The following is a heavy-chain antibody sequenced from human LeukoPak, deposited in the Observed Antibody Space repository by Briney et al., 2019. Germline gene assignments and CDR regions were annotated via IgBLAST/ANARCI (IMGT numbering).Heavy chain of an antibody. V-gene: IGHV3-43*01. D-gene: IGHD6-19*01. Sequence: GGSLRLSCAASGFTFDDYTMHWVRQAPGKGLEWVSLISWDGGSTYYADSVKGRFTISRDNSKNSLYLQMNSLRTEDTALYYCAKDIFGVGIAVAGSPDYWGQGTLVTVSS. J-gene: IGHJ4*02. CDR3: AKDIFGVGIAVAGSPDY. CDR2: ISWDGGST. CDR1: GFTFDDYT.